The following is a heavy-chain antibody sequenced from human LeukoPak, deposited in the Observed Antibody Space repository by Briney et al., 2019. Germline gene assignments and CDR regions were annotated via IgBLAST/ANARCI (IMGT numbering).Heavy chain of an antibody. V-gene: IGHV3-64D*09. CDR3: VKESSGSYYIGAFDI. CDR1: GFTFSSSP. CDR2: ISSNGGST. J-gene: IGHJ3*02. Sequence: ESGGSLRLSCAASGFTFSSSPMSWARQAPGKGLEYVSGISSNGGSTYYAESVKGRFITSRDNSKNMLYLQMSSLRAEDTAVYYCVKESSGSYYIGAFDIWGQGTMVTVSS. D-gene: IGHD1-26*01.